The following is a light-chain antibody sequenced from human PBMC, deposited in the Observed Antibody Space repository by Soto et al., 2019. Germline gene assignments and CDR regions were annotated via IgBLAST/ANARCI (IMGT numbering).Light chain of an antibody. J-gene: IGKJ4*02. V-gene: IGKV1-9*01. CDR2: AAS. CDR1: QGISTY. Sequence: DIQLTQSPSFLSASVGDRVTIFCRASQGISTYLAWYQQKPGKAPKLLIYAASALHSGVPSRFSGSGSGTEFALTGSRLQPEDFATYYCQQLNAYPLTFGGGTRVEIK. CDR3: QQLNAYPLT.